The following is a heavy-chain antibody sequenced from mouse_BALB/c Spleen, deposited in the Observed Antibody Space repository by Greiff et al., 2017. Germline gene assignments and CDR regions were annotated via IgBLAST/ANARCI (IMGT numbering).Heavy chain of an antibody. D-gene: IGHD3-3*01. J-gene: IGHJ3*01. Sequence: EVQGVESGGGLVQPGGSLKLSCAASGFTFSSYTMSWVRQTPEKRLEWVAYISNGGGSTYYPDTVKGRFTISRDNAKNTLYLQMSSLKSEDTAMYYCTRDKGLAYWGQGTLVTV. CDR1: GFTFSSYT. V-gene: IGHV5-12-2*01. CDR3: TRDKGLAY. CDR2: ISNGGGST.